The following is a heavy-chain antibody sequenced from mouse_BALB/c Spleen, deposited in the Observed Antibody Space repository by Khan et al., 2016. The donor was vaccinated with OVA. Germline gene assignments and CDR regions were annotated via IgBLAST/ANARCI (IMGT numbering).Heavy chain of an antibody. CDR2: IWSAGST. J-gene: IGHJ3*01. CDR3: ARSGYDYGRGALFAY. D-gene: IGHD2-4*01. CDR1: GFSLTNYS. Sequence: QVQLKESGPGLVQPSQSLSITCTVSGFSLTNYSVHWVRQSPGKGLEWLGVIWSAGSTDYNAAFISRLTIRKDNSRSHVFFKRNSLQPDDTAIYYCARSGYDYGRGALFAYWGQGTLVTVSA. V-gene: IGHV2-2*01.